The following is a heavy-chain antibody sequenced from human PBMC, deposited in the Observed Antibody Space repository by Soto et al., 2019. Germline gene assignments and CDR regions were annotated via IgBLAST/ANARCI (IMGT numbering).Heavy chain of an antibody. D-gene: IGHD2-15*01. Sequence: GASVKVSCKASGYTFTSYYMHWVRQAPGQGLEWMGIINPSGGSTSYAQKFQGRVTMTRDTSTSTVYMELSSLRSEDTAVYYCARRYCSGGSCYSGSWYYFDYWGQGTLVTVSS. CDR3: ARRYCSGGSCYSGSWYYFDY. V-gene: IGHV1-46*03. CDR2: INPSGGST. CDR1: GYTFTSYY. J-gene: IGHJ4*02.